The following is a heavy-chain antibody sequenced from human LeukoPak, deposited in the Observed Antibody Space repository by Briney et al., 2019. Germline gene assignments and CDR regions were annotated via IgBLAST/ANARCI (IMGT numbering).Heavy chain of an antibody. CDR3: ARDRGYCGCDCYSIIDYYYGMDV. Sequence: GGSLRLSCAASGFTFSSYSMNWVRQAPGKGLEWVSSISSSSSYIYYADSVKGRFTISRDNAKNSLYLQMNSLRAEDTAVYYCARDRGYCGCDCYSIIDYYYGMDVWGQGTTVTVSS. CDR2: ISSSSSYI. CDR1: GFTFSSYS. D-gene: IGHD2-21*02. J-gene: IGHJ6*02. V-gene: IGHV3-21*01.